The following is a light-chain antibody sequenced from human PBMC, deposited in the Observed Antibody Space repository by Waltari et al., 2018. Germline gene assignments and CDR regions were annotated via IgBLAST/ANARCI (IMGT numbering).Light chain of an antibody. V-gene: IGKV3-11*01. CDR3: QQRRNWPLT. CDR1: QIIHNY. J-gene: IGKJ4*01. CDR2: DTA. Sequence: GKASQIIHNYLAWYQQKPGQAPRLLIYDTANRATGISARFSGSGFGTDFTLTISSLEPEDFAVYYCQQRRNWPLTFGGGTKVEIK.